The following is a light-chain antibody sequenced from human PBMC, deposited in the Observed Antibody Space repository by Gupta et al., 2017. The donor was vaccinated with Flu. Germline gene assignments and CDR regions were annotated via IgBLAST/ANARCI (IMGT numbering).Light chain of an antibody. Sequence: VTISCPRSSGSIVSSYVQWYPQPPVSSPPTVICEYNQLPSGVPDRFSCSIDSSSTSASLTISVLKTEDDAVSFCRSFDYNNPWVFGGGTRL. CDR1: SGSIVSSY. CDR2: EYN. J-gene: IGLJ3*02. V-gene: IGLV6-57*01. CDR3: RSFDYNNPWV.